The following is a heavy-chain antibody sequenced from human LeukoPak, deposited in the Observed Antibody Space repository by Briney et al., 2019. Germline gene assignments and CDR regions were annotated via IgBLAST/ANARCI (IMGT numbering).Heavy chain of an antibody. D-gene: IGHD4-23*01. J-gene: IGHJ3*02. CDR1: GGSISTSNYY. CDR3: ARRSTVAWAFDI. Sequence: PSETLSLTCAVSGGSISTSNYYWGWIRQPPGKGLGWVGSIYFSGTTYYNPSLKSRVAISLDTSKNQFSLKLRAVTVADTAVYYCARRSTVAWAFDIWGQGTMVTVSS. V-gene: IGHV4-39*01. CDR2: IYFSGTT.